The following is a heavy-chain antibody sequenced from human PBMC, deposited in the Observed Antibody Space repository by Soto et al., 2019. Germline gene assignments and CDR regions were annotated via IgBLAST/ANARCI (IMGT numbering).Heavy chain of an antibody. Sequence: SETLSLTCTVSGGSISSYYWSRIRQPPGKGLEWIGYIYYSGSTNYNPSLKSRVTISVDTSKNQFSLKLSSVTAADTAVYYCARDSLEYSSSSDGYYYYYGMDVWGQGTTVTVSS. CDR1: GGSISSYY. J-gene: IGHJ6*02. CDR3: ARDSLEYSSSSDGYYYYYGMDV. D-gene: IGHD6-6*01. V-gene: IGHV4-59*01. CDR2: IYYSGST.